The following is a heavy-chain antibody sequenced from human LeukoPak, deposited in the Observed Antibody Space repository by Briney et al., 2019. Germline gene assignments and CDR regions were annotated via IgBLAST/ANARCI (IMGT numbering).Heavy chain of an antibody. CDR1: GFTFSSYA. J-gene: IGHJ1*01. CDR3: AKDREGIAARRVYFQH. Sequence: GGSLRLSCAASGFTFSSYAMSWVRQAPGKGLEWVSAISGSGGSTYYADSVKGRFTISRDNSKNTLYLQMNSLRAEDTAVYYCAKDREGIAARRVYFQHWGQGTLVTVSS. V-gene: IGHV3-23*01. CDR2: ISGSGGST. D-gene: IGHD6-6*01.